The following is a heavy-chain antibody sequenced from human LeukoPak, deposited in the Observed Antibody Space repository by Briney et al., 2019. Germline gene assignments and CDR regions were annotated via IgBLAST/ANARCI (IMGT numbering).Heavy chain of an antibody. J-gene: IGHJ4*02. CDR3: AGGGWYNRPSFDY. D-gene: IGHD6-19*01. Sequence: GGSLRLSCAASGFTFSSYAMHWVRQAPGKGLGWVAVISYDGSNKYYADSVKGRFTISRDNSKNTLYLQMNSLRAEDTAVYYCAGGGWYNRPSFDYWGQGTLVTVSS. CDR2: ISYDGSNK. CDR1: GFTFSSYA. V-gene: IGHV3-30*04.